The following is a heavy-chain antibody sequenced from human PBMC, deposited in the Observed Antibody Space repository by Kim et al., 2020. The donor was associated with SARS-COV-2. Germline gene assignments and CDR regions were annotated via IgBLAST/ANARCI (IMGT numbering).Heavy chain of an antibody. CDR2: IYYSGST. Sequence: SETLSLTCTVSGGSISSSSYYWGWIRQPPGKGLEWIGSIYYSGSTYYNPSLKSRVTISVDTSKNQFSLKLSSVTAADTAVYYCARHPATAMVTVPDYWGQGTLVTVS. CDR1: GGSISSSSYY. V-gene: IGHV4-39*01. J-gene: IGHJ4*02. D-gene: IGHD5-18*01. CDR3: ARHPATAMVTVPDY.